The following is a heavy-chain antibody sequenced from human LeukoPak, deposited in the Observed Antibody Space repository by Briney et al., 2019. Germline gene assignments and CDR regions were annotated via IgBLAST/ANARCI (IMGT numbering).Heavy chain of an antibody. CDR2: IYYSGST. Sequence: SETLSLTCTVSGGSISSYYWSWIRQPPGKGLEWMGYIYYSGSTNYNPSLKSRVTISVDTSKNQFSLKLSSVTAADTAVYYCARNSAAAGTYSWFDPWGQGTLVTVSS. V-gene: IGHV4-59*08. CDR1: GGSISSYY. D-gene: IGHD6-13*01. CDR3: ARNSAAAGTYSWFDP. J-gene: IGHJ5*02.